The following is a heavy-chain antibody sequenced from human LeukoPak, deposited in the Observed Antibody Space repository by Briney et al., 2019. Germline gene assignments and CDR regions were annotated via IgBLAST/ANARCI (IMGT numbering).Heavy chain of an antibody. V-gene: IGHV5-51*01. D-gene: IGHD1-26*01. Sequence: GESLKISCKGSGFTFTNHWIAWVRQVPGKGLEWMGIIWPDDSDSRYSPSFQGQVTISADKSISTAYLQWNNLKASDTAIYYCARRFDSGIINAFDIWGQGTQVIVSS. CDR1: GFTFTNHW. CDR2: IWPDDSDS. CDR3: ARRFDSGIINAFDI. J-gene: IGHJ3*02.